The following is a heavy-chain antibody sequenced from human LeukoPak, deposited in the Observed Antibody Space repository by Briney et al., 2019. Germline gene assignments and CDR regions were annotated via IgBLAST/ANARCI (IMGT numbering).Heavy chain of an antibody. CDR3: ARDRGGYLGY. J-gene: IGHJ4*02. V-gene: IGHV3-21*01. Sequence: GGSLRLSCAASGFTFSSYSMNWVRQAAGKGLEWVSSISSSSSYIYYADSVKGRFTISRDNAKNSLYLQMNSLRAEDTAVYYCARDRGGYLGYWGQGTLVTVSS. CDR2: ISSSSSYI. CDR1: GFTFSSYS. D-gene: IGHD3-22*01.